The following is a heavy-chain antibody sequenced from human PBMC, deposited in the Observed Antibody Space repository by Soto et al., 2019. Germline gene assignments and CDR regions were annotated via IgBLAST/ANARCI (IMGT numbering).Heavy chain of an antibody. CDR3: ARDLSPGASYCSSTSCYFAYYYYGMDV. J-gene: IGHJ6*02. CDR1: GFTFSSYS. Sequence: PGGSLRLSCAASGFTFSSYSMNWVRQAPGKGLEWVSSISSSSSYIYYADSVKGRFTISRDNAKNSLYLQMNSLRAEDTAVYYCARDLSPGASYCSSTSCYFAYYYYGMDVWGQGTTVTSP. D-gene: IGHD2-2*01. CDR2: ISSSSSYI. V-gene: IGHV3-21*01.